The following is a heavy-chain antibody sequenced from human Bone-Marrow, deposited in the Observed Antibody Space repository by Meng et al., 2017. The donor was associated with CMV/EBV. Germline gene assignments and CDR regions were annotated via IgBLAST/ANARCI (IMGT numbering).Heavy chain of an antibody. CDR3: ARGAGGGNLSYYYYGMDV. J-gene: IGHJ6*02. Sequence: ASVKVSCKASGYTFASYDINWVRRATGQWLEWMGCMSPNSGNRGYAQRFQGRITMTRNTSISTAYMELSSLRSEDTAVYYCARGAGGGNLSYYYYGMDVWGQGTTVTVSS. CDR2: MSPNSGNR. D-gene: IGHD4-23*01. CDR1: GYTFASYD. V-gene: IGHV1-8*01.